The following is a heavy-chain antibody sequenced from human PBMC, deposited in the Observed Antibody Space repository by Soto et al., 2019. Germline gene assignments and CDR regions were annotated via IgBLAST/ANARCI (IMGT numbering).Heavy chain of an antibody. V-gene: IGHV1-3*05. CDR3: ATDRGGYCSGGSCPEAWFDP. CDR1: GYTFTTYP. Sequence: QVQLVQSGAEEKKPGASVKVSCKASGYTFTTYPMNWLRQAPGQRPEWMGWINVGNGGTKYSQQFQGRVSITRDTSASTAYMQLSRLRSDDTAVYYCATDRGGYCSGGSCPEAWFDPWGQGTLVTVTS. J-gene: IGHJ5*02. CDR2: INVGNGGT. D-gene: IGHD2-15*01.